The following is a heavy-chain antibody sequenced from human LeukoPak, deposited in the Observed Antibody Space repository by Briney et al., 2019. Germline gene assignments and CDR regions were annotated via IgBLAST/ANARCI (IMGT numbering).Heavy chain of an antibody. CDR3: ARGRYSSGWFVY. D-gene: IGHD6-19*01. Sequence: SETLSLTCAVYGGSFSGYYWSWIRQPPGKGLEWIGEINHSGSTNYNPSLKSRVTIPVDTSKNQFSLKLSSVTAADTAVYYCARGRYSSGWFVYWGQGTLVTVSS. J-gene: IGHJ4*02. CDR1: GGSFSGYY. CDR2: INHSGST. V-gene: IGHV4-34*01.